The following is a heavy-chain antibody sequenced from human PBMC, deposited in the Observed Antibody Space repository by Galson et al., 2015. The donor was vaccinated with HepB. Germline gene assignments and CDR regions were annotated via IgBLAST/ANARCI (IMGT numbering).Heavy chain of an antibody. CDR1: GFNFSSYA. J-gene: IGHJ4*02. CDR3: AKVKKQLVRTSFDY. Sequence: SLRHPCAASGFNFSSYAMSCVRQAPGKGLEWVSAISGSGGSTYDADSVKGRFTISRDNSKNTLYLQMNSLRAEDTAVYYCAKVKKQLVRTSFDYWGQGTLVTVSS. V-gene: IGHV3-23*01. D-gene: IGHD6-6*01. CDR2: ISGSGGST.